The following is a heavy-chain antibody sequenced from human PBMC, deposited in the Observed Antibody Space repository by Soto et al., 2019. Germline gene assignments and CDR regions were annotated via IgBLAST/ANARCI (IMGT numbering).Heavy chain of an antibody. V-gene: IGHV3-66*01. CDR2: IYVNGNT. Sequence: EVRLAESGGGLVQPGGSLRLSCAGSGFTGSLNYIGWARQAPGKGLEWVSFIYVNGNTYSAASVKGRFSISRDSSKNTVYLQMDRLRAEDTAIYYCARNYYGSGRYAPWFDPWGQGTLVTVSS. J-gene: IGHJ5*02. CDR3: ARNYYGSGRYAPWFDP. D-gene: IGHD3-10*01. CDR1: GFTGSLNY.